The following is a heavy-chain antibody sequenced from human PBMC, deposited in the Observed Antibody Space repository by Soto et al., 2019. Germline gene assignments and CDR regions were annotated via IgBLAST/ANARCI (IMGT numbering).Heavy chain of an antibody. Sequence: TGGPLRLSCAASGFTFSSYGMHWVRRAPGKVLEWVAVIWYDGSNKYYADSVKGRFTISRDNSKNTLYLQMNSLRAEDTAVYYCARDRNFYCFDYWGQGTLVNVSS. CDR2: IWYDGSNK. V-gene: IGHV3-33*01. CDR3: ARDRNFYCFDY. J-gene: IGHJ4*02. CDR1: GFTFSSYG.